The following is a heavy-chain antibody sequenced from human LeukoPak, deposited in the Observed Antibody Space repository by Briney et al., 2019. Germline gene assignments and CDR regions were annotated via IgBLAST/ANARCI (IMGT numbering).Heavy chain of an antibody. Sequence: PGGSLRLSCAASGFMFSDYYMVWIRQAPGKGPEWVSSISSGSSYIYYADSVKGRFTISRDNANNSVYLQMSSLRDEDMGVYYCAREYDSKGRFDYWGQGTLVTVSS. V-gene: IGHV3-11*06. CDR2: ISSGSSYI. D-gene: IGHD3-22*01. J-gene: IGHJ4*02. CDR1: GFMFSDYY. CDR3: AREYDSKGRFDY.